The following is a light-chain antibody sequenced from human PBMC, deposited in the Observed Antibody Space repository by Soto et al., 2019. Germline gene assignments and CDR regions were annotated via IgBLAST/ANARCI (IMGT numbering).Light chain of an antibody. Sequence: DIQMTQSPSTLSASVGDRVTIPCRVSQGISNWLVWYQQKPGKAPKLLIYAASSLQSGVPSRFSGSGSGTDFTLTISSLQPEDFATYYCQQSYSTPSITFGQGTRLEI. CDR1: QGISNW. J-gene: IGKJ5*01. V-gene: IGKV1-39*01. CDR3: QQSYSTPSIT. CDR2: AAS.